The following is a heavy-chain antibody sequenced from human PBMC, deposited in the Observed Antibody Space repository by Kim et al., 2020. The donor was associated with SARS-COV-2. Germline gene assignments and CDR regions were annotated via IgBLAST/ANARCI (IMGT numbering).Heavy chain of an antibody. CDR1: GFTFSSYA. D-gene: IGHD3-9*01. V-gene: IGHV3-23*01. J-gene: IGHJ4*02. CDR3: AKRKDVLRYFDWLLDY. CDR2: ISGSGGST. Sequence: GGSLRLSCAASGFTFSSYAMSWVRQAPGKGLEWVSAISGSGGSTYYADSVKGRFTISRDNSKNTLYLQMNSLTAEDTAVYYCAKRKDVLRYFDWLLDYWGQGTLVTVSS.